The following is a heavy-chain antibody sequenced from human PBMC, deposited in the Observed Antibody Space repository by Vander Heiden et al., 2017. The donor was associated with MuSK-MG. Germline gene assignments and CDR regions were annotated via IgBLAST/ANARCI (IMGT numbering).Heavy chain of an antibody. CDR1: GFTVSSNY. J-gene: IGHJ3*02. D-gene: IGHD3-10*01. V-gene: IGHV3-53*01. Sequence: EVQLVESGGGLIQPGGSLRLSCAASGFTVSSNYMSWVRQAPGKGLEWVSVIYRGGSTYDADSVKGRFTISRDNAKNTLYIQMNRMRAEDTAVYYVAGSYDTDAYDIWGHGRMVTHYS. CDR2: IYRGGST. CDR3: AGSYDTDAYDI.